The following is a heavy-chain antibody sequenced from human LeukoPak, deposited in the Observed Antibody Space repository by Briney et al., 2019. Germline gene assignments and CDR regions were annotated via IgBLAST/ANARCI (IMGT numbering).Heavy chain of an antibody. CDR2: ISSSSSYI. CDR1: GFTFSSYS. V-gene: IGHV3-21*01. Sequence: GGSLGLSCAASGFTFSSYSMNWVRQAPGKGLEWVSSISSSSSYIYYADSVKGRFTISRDNSKNTLYLQMNSLRAEDTAVYYCAMGQYYFDYWGQGTLVTVSS. J-gene: IGHJ4*02. CDR3: AMGQYYFDY.